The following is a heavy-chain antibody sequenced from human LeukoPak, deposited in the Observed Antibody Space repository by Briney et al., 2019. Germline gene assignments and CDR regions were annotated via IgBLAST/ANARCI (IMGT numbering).Heavy chain of an antibody. Sequence: PSGTLSLTCAVSGGPISSSNWWSWVRQPPGKGLEWIGEIYHSGSTNYNPSLKSRVTISVDKSKNQFSLKLSSVTAADTAVYYCARSHIVVVPASTYYYYYGMDVWGKGTTVTVSS. V-gene: IGHV4-4*02. CDR2: IYHSGST. CDR3: ARSHIVVVPASTYYYYYGMDV. D-gene: IGHD2-2*01. J-gene: IGHJ6*04. CDR1: GGPISSSNW.